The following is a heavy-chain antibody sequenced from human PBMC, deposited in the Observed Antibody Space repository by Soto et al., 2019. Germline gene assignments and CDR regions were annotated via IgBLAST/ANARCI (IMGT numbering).Heavy chain of an antibody. V-gene: IGHV4-59*12. D-gene: IGHD6-13*01. Sequence: PSETLSLTCTVSGGSISNYYWSWVRQPPGKGLEWIGYIYDSGSTNYNPSLKSRVTISVDTSKNQFSLKLSSVTAADTAVYYCARDRPLSRSSSWLPSFDYWGQGTLVTVSS. CDR1: GGSISNYY. J-gene: IGHJ4*02. CDR3: ARDRPLSRSSSWLPSFDY. CDR2: IYDSGST.